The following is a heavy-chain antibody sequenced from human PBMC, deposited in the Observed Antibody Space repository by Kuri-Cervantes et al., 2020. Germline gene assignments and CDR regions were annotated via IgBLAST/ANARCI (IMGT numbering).Heavy chain of an antibody. CDR3: ARETTGLADY. CDR1: GFTFSSYW. Sequence: GGSLRLSCAASGFTFSSYWMHWVRQAPGKGLVWVSRINSDGSSTSYADSVKGRSTISRDSSKNTVYLQMNSLRVEDTAVYYCARETTGLADYWGQGTLVTVSS. CDR2: INSDGSST. D-gene: IGHD1-14*01. V-gene: IGHV3-74*01. J-gene: IGHJ4*02.